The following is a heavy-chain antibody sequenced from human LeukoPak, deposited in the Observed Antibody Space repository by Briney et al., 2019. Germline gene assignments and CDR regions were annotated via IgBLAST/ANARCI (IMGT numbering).Heavy chain of an antibody. CDR2: IYYSGST. CDR3: ARDRAAAGPPDY. Sequence: PSETLSLTCTVSGGSISSSSYYWGWIRQPPGKGLEWIGSIYYSGSTYYNPSLKSRVTISVDTSKNQFSLKLSSVTAADTAVYYCARDRAAAGPPDYWGQGTLVTVSS. J-gene: IGHJ4*02. D-gene: IGHD6-13*01. CDR1: GGSISSSSYY. V-gene: IGHV4-39*07.